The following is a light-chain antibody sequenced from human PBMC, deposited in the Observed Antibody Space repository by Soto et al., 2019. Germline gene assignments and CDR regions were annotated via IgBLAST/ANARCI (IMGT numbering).Light chain of an antibody. CDR1: QSISSN. J-gene: IGKJ1*01. V-gene: IGKV3-15*01. Sequence: EIVMTQSPATLSVSPGERATLSCWASQSISSNLAWYQQKAGQAPRLLIYGASTRATGIPARFSGSGSGTDFTLTISRLEPEDFAVYYCQQYGSSPVTFGQGTKVDIK. CDR3: QQYGSSPVT. CDR2: GAS.